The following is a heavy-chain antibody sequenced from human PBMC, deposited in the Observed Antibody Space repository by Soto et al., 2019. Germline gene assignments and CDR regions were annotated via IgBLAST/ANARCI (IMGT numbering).Heavy chain of an antibody. CDR3: AKDIVKYTYGACDY. CDR2: ISYDGSNN. D-gene: IGHD5-18*01. Sequence: HPGGSLRLSCATSGFTFSSYGMYWVRQARGKGLEWVAAISYDGSNNYHADSVKGRFTISRDNSKNTLYLQLNSLRTEDTAVYYCAKDIVKYTYGACDYWGQGVLVTVSS. CDR1: GFTFSSYG. V-gene: IGHV3-30*18. J-gene: IGHJ4*02.